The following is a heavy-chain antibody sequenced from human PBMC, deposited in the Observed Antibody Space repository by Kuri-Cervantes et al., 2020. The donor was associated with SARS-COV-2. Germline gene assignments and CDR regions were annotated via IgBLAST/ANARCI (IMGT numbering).Heavy chain of an antibody. V-gene: IGHV1-24*01. J-gene: IGHJ6*03. CDR3: ARVSDMYYDFWSGIGDVGYYYYYMDV. D-gene: IGHD3-3*01. CDR1: GYTLTELS. Sequence: ASVKVSCKVSGYTLTELSMHWVRQAPGKGLEWMGGFDPEDGETIYAQKFQGRVTITTDESTSTAYMELSSLRSEDTAVYYCARVSDMYYDFWSGIGDVGYYYYYMDVWGKGTTVTVSS. CDR2: FDPEDGET.